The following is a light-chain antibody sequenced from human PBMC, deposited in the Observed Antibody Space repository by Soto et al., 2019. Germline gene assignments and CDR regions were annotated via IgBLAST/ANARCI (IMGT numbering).Light chain of an antibody. J-gene: IGKJ2*01. V-gene: IGKV1-39*01. CDR3: QQSYRTPLT. Sequence: DIPMTQSPSSLSASVGDRVTITCRASQSISSYLNWYQQKPGKAPKLLIYAASSLQSGVPSRFSGSGSGTDFTLTISSLQPEDFATYYCQQSYRTPLTFGQGTKLEIK. CDR1: QSISSY. CDR2: AAS.